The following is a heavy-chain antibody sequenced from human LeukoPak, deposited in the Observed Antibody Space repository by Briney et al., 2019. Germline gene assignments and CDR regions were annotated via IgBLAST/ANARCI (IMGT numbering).Heavy chain of an antibody. CDR3: ARSVPQPIAARPSYAFDI. Sequence: SETLSLTCTVSGDSISGYYWSWIRQPPGKGLEWIGYIYYSGSTNYNPSLKSRVTISVDTSKNQFSLKLTSVTAADTAVYYCARSVPQPIAARPSYAFDIWGQGTMVTVSS. CDR2: IYYSGST. V-gene: IGHV4-59*01. J-gene: IGHJ3*02. CDR1: GDSISGYY. D-gene: IGHD6-6*01.